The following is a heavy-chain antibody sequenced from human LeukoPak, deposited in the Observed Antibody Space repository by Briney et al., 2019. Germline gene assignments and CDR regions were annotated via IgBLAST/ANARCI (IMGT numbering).Heavy chain of an antibody. Sequence: SETLSLTCTVSGGSISSDYWSWIRQSPGKGLEWSGYIYYSGSTNYNPSLKSRVTISVDTSKNQFSLKLSSVTAADTAVYYCARDGSLAAADYYYGMDVWGQGTTVTVSS. D-gene: IGHD6-13*01. CDR2: IYYSGST. J-gene: IGHJ6*02. CDR3: ARDGSLAAADYYYGMDV. V-gene: IGHV4-59*01. CDR1: GGSISSDY.